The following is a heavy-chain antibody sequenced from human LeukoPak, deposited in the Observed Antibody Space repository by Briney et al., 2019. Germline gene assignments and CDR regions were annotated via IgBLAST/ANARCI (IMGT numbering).Heavy chain of an antibody. Sequence: ASVKVSCKASGGTFSSYAISWVRQAPGQGLEWMGGFDPEDGETIYAQKFQGRVTMTEDTSTDTAYMELSSLRSEDTAVYYCATNVVVSGTDYWGQGTLVTVSS. CDR2: FDPEDGET. D-gene: IGHD2-15*01. J-gene: IGHJ4*02. CDR1: GGTFSSYA. V-gene: IGHV1-24*01. CDR3: ATNVVVSGTDY.